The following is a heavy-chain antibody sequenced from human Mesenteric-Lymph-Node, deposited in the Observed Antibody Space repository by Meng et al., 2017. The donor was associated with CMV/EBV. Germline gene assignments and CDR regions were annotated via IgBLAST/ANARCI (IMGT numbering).Heavy chain of an antibody. CDR3: AKLMGGNWNYVDY. V-gene: IGHV3-23*01. D-gene: IGHD1-1*01. J-gene: IGHJ4*02. Sequence: GESLKISCAASDFTFSNYAMSWVRQAPGKGLEWVSAISGGGGKTYYADPVKGRFTISRDNSKNTLSLQMNSLRAEDTAVYYCAKLMGGNWNYVDYWGQGTLVTVSS. CDR1: DFTFSNYA. CDR2: ISGGGGKT.